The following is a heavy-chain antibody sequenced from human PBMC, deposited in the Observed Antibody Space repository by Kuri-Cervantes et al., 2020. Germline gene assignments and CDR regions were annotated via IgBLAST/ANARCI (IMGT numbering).Heavy chain of an antibody. V-gene: IGHV3-11*01. J-gene: IGHJ4*02. CDR3: ARAGFREYQLLWGGYYFDY. D-gene: IGHD2-2*01. CDR1: GFTFSDYY. Sequence: GESLKISCAASGFTFSDYYMSWIRQAPGKGLEWVSYISSSGSTIYYADSVKGRFTISRYNAKNSLYLQMNSLRAEDTAVYYCARAGFREYQLLWGGYYFDYWGQGTLVTVSS. CDR2: ISSSGSTI.